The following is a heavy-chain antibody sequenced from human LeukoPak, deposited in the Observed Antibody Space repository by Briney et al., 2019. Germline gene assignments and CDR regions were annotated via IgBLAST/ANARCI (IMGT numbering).Heavy chain of an antibody. D-gene: IGHD2-15*01. CDR3: ARDSGTCTGCAFDM. Sequence: GGSLRLSCGVSGFSFNIYYMSWVRQAPGKGLEWVANLNQDGSEKNYVDSVRGRFTISRDNAKNSLYLQMNSLRVEDTALYYCARDSGTCTGCAFDMWGQGTKVTVSS. J-gene: IGHJ3*02. CDR2: LNQDGSEK. CDR1: GFSFNIYY. V-gene: IGHV3-7*01.